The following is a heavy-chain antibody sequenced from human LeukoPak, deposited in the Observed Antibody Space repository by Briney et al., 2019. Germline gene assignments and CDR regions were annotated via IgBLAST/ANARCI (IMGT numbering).Heavy chain of an antibody. Sequence: GGSLRLSCGASGFTFSTYAMSWVRQAPGKGLQWVSSISGSGGTTNYADPVKGRFTISRDNSKNTLYLQMNSLRAEDTAVYYCAKVRRIAVADWFDPWGQGTLVTVSS. CDR2: ISGSGGTT. D-gene: IGHD6-19*01. J-gene: IGHJ5*02. CDR3: AKVRRIAVADWFDP. CDR1: GFTFSTYA. V-gene: IGHV3-23*01.